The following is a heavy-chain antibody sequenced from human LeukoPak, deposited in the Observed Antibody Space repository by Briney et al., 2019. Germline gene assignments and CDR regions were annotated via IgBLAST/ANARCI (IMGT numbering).Heavy chain of an antibody. CDR2: ISYDGSNK. CDR1: GFTFSSYG. Sequence: GGSLRLSCAASGFTFSSYGMHWVRQAPGKGLEWVAVISYDGSNKYYADSVKGRFTISRDNSKNTLYLQMNSLRAEDTAVYYCANLASGSFDYWGQGTLVTVSS. J-gene: IGHJ4*02. V-gene: IGHV3-30*18. CDR3: ANLASGSFDY.